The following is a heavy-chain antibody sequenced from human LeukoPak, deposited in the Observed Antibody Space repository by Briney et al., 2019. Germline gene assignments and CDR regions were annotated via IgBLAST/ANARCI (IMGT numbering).Heavy chain of an antibody. V-gene: IGHV3-30-3*01. CDR2: ISYDGSNK. CDR3: ARVELDDYGDYYFDY. J-gene: IGHJ4*02. D-gene: IGHD4-17*01. Sequence: GGSLRFSCAASGFTFSSYAMHWVRQAPGNGLEWVAVISYDGSNKYYADSVKGRFTISRDNSKNTLYLQMNSLRAEDTAVYYCARVELDDYGDYYFDYWGQGTLVTVSS. CDR1: GFTFSSYA.